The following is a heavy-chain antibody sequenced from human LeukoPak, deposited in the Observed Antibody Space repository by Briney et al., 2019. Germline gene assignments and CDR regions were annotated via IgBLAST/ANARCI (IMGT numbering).Heavy chain of an antibody. Sequence: SETLSLTCTVSGGSISSYYWSWIRQPPGKGLEWIGYIYYSGSTNYNPSLKSRVTISVDTSKNQFSLKLSSVTAADTAVYYCARGRSIAARTASDYWGQGTLVTVSS. CDR2: IYYSGST. D-gene: IGHD6-6*01. J-gene: IGHJ4*02. V-gene: IGHV4-59*01. CDR1: GGSISSYY. CDR3: ARGRSIAARTASDY.